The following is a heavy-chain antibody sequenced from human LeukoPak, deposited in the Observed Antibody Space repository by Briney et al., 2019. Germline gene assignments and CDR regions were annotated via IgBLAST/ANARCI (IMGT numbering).Heavy chain of an antibody. Sequence: ASVKVSCKASGYTFIKHWMHWVRQASGQGLECVGLINPTGSTTLYAQKFQGRVTLTRDMSTNTDYMELRSLKSEDTAVYYCARDNSVGDIAWWFDPWGQGTLVTVSS. D-gene: IGHD3-10*01. CDR2: INPTGSTT. CDR1: GYTFIKHW. V-gene: IGHV1-46*01. J-gene: IGHJ5*02. CDR3: ARDNSVGDIAWWFDP.